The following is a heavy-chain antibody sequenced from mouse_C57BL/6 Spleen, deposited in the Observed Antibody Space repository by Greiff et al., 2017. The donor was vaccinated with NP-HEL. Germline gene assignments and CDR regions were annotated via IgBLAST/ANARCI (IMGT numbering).Heavy chain of an antibody. V-gene: IGHV5-15*01. Sequence: EVHLVESGGGLVQPGGSLKLTCAASGFTFSDYGMAWVRQAPRKGPEWVAFISNLAYSIYYADTVTGRFTISRENAKNTLYLEMSSLRSEDTAMYYCARQGNDYGYFDVWGTGTTVTVSS. CDR2: ISNLAYSI. CDR1: GFTFSDYG. J-gene: IGHJ1*03. CDR3: ARQGNDYGYFDV. D-gene: IGHD2-3*01.